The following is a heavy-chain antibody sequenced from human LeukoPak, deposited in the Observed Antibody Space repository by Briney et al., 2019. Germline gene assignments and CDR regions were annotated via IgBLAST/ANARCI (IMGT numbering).Heavy chain of an antibody. CDR3: ARINKHYDSPGHYFVY. J-gene: IGHJ4*02. CDR2: IYYSGST. D-gene: IGHD3-22*01. Sequence: SETLSLTCTVSGGSISSYYWSWIRQPPGKGLEWIGYIYYSGSTNYNPSLKSRVTISVDTSKNQFSLKLSSVTAADTAVYYCARINKHYDSPGHYFVYWGQGTLVTVSS. CDR1: GGSISSYY. V-gene: IGHV4-59*01.